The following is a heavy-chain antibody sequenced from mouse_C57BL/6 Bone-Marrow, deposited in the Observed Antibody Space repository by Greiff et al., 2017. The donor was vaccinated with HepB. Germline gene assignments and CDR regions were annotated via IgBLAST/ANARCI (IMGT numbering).Heavy chain of an antibody. Sequence: EVQRVESGGDLVKPGGSLKLSCAASGFTFSSYGMSWVRQTPDKRLEWVATISSGGSYTYYPDSVKGRFTISRDNAKNTLYLQMSSLKSEDTAMYYCARPLYDGYYGAMDYWGQGTSVTVSS. CDR3: ARPLYDGYYGAMDY. V-gene: IGHV5-6*01. D-gene: IGHD2-3*01. CDR1: GFTFSSYG. CDR2: ISSGGSYT. J-gene: IGHJ4*01.